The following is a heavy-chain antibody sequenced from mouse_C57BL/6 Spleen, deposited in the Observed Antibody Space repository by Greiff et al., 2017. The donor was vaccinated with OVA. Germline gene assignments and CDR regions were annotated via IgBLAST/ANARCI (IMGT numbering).Heavy chain of an antibody. Sequence: VQLQQSGPVLVKPGASVKMSCKASGYTFTDYYMNWVKQSHGKSLEWIGVINPYNGGTSYNQKFKGKATLTVDKSSSTAYMELNSLTSEDSAVYYGARTEDGGSSYEAWFAYWGQGTLVTVSA. V-gene: IGHV1-19*01. CDR3: ARTEDGGSSYEAWFAY. D-gene: IGHD1-1*01. CDR2: INPYNGGT. CDR1: GYTFTDYY. J-gene: IGHJ3*01.